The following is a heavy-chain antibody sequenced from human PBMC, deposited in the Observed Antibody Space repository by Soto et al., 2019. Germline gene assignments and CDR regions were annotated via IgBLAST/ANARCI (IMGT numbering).Heavy chain of an antibody. D-gene: IGHD3-3*01. V-gene: IGHV3-11*04. CDR3: ARLYYDYV. Sequence: PGGSLRLSCAASGFTFSDYYMSWIRQAPGKGLGWVSYISSSGRTIYYADSVKGRFTISRDDPENSLYLQMNSLRDEDTATYYCARLYYDYVWGQGTTVTVSS. J-gene: IGHJ6*02. CDR2: ISSSGRTI. CDR1: GFTFSDYY.